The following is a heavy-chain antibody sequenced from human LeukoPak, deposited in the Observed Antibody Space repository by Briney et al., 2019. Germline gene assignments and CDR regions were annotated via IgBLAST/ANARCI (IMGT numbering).Heavy chain of an antibody. CDR1: GFTFSSYD. CDR3: AKDRTSWYYFDY. Sequence: GGSLRLSCAASGFTFSSYDMHWVRQATGKGLEWVSAIGTAGDTYYPGSVKGRFTISRENAKNSSYLQMNSLRAEDTAVYYCAKDRTSWYYFDYWGQGTLVTVSS. J-gene: IGHJ4*02. CDR2: IGTAGDT. V-gene: IGHV3-13*01.